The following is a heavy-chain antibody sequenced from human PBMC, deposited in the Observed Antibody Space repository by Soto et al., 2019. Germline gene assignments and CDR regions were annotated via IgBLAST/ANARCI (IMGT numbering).Heavy chain of an antibody. CDR3: AKDQATTGDYYYYGMDV. CDR2: ISSTTNYK. V-gene: IGHV3-21*04. J-gene: IGHJ6*02. Sequence: PGGSLRLSCAASGLTFSSYSMNWVRQAPGKGLEWVSSISSTTNYKYYADSVKGRFTISRDNSKNTLYLQMNSLRAEDTAVYYCAKDQATTGDYYYYGMDVWGQGTTVTVSS. D-gene: IGHD1-1*01. CDR1: GLTFSSYS.